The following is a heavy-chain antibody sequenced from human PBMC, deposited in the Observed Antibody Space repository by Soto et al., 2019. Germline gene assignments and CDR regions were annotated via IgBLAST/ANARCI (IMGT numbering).Heavy chain of an antibody. CDR2: ISYDGSNK. CDR1: GLTFSNYA. D-gene: IGHD6-13*01. V-gene: IGHV3-30-3*01. CDR3: AKVAAGCQNYYYNGMDD. Sequence: QVQLVESGGGVVQPGRSLRLSCAASGLTFSNYAVHWVRQAPGKGLEWVALISYDGSNKFYADSVKGRFTISRDNSKNTLYLQMNSLRAEDTAVYYCAKVAAGCQNYYYNGMDDWGQGTTVTVSS. J-gene: IGHJ6*02.